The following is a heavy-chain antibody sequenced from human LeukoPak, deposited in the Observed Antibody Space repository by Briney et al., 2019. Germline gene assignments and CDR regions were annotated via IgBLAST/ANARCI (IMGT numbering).Heavy chain of an antibody. D-gene: IGHD3-10*01. Sequence: GGSLRLSCAASGFTFYIYAMSWVRQAPGKGLEWVSGISKSGDNTQYADSVKGRFTISRDNSKNMLYLQMNSLRAEDTAIYYCAQPQCERRGLTDHWGQGTPVTVSS. CDR2: ISKSGDNT. V-gene: IGHV3-23*01. CDR3: AQPQCERRGLTDH. J-gene: IGHJ4*02. CDR1: GFTFYIYA.